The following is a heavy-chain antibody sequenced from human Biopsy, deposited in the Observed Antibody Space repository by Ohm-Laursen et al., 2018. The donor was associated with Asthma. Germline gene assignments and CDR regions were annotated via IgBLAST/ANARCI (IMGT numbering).Heavy chain of an antibody. D-gene: IGHD3-9*01. CDR2: INAGDGNT. CDR3: ARTYYDFLTGQVNDAFAL. J-gene: IGHJ3*01. Sequence: GASVKASCKASGYTFIHFAIHWVPQAPGQRLEWMGWINAGDGNTTYSQKFQGRVTITRDTSASTAYMDLRSLRSEDTAMYYCARTYYDFLTGQVNDAFALWGQGTMVTVSS. V-gene: IGHV1-3*01. CDR1: GYTFIHFA.